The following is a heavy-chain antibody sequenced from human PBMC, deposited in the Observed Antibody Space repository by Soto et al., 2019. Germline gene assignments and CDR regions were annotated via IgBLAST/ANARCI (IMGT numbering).Heavy chain of an antibody. D-gene: IGHD3-3*01. CDR3: TRQPLGTLEYYYYMDV. V-gene: IGHV3-73*01. CDR2: IRSKANSYAT. J-gene: IGHJ6*03. CDR1: GFTFSGSA. Sequence: EVQLVESGGGLVQPGGSLKLSCAASGFTFSGSAMHWVRQASGKGLEWVGRIRSKANSYATAYAASVKGRFTISRDDSKNTAYLQMNSLKTEDTAVYYCTRQPLGTLEYYYYMDVWGKGTTVTVSS.